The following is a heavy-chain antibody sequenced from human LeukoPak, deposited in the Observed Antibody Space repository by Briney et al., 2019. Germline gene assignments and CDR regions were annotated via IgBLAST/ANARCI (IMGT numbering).Heavy chain of an antibody. CDR2: INSDGSST. CDR1: GFTSSSYW. V-gene: IGHV3-74*01. CDR3: ARTNNYYGMDV. Sequence: GGSLRLSCAASGFTSSSYWMHWVRQAPGKGLVWVSRINSDGSSTSYADSVKGRFTISRDNAKNTLYLQMNSLRAEDTAVYYCARTNNYYGMDVWGQGTTVTVSS. D-gene: IGHD2-8*01. J-gene: IGHJ6*02.